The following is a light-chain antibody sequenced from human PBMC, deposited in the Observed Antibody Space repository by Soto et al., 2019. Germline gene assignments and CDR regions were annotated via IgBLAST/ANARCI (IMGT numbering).Light chain of an antibody. J-gene: IGKJ4*01. CDR1: QSVRSY. Sequence: EIVLTQSPATVSLSPGEGATLSCRASQSVRSYLAWYQQKPGQAPRLLIYDTSNRAAGIPARFSGSGSGTDFALTISSLEPEDFAVYYCQQREQWPTFGGGTKVDIK. CDR2: DTS. CDR3: QQREQWPT. V-gene: IGKV3-11*01.